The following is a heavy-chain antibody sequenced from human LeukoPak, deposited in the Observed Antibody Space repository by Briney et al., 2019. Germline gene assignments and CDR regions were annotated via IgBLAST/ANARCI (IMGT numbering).Heavy chain of an antibody. J-gene: IGHJ3*01. CDR3: AGAGLTGSKVAFDV. CDR1: GYTFTDYP. V-gene: IGHV7-4-1*02. D-gene: IGHD1-20*01. CDR2: INTDTGNP. Sequence: GASVKVSCKASGYTFTDYPMNWVRQAPGQGLEWMGWINTDTGNPTYAQGFTGHYVFSLDTSVSTAYLQIISLKAEDTAVYYCAGAGLTGSKVAFDVWGQGTMVTVSS.